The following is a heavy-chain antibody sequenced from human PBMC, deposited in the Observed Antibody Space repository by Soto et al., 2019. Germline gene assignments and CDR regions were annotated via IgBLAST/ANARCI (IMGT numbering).Heavy chain of an antibody. Sequence: SETLSLTCAVYGGSFSGYYWSWIRQPPGKGLDWIGEINHSGSTNYNPSLKSRVTISVDTSKNQFSLKLSSVTAADTAVYYCARGLCGGDCSPFDYWGQGTLVTVSS. CDR1: GGSFSGYY. V-gene: IGHV4-34*01. J-gene: IGHJ4*02. D-gene: IGHD2-21*02. CDR2: INHSGST. CDR3: ARGLCGGDCSPFDY.